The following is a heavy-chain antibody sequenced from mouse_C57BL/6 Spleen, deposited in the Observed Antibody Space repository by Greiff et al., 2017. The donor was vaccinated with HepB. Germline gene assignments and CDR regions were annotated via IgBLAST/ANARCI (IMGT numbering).Heavy chain of an antibody. CDR1: GYTFTDYY. D-gene: IGHD2-12*01. J-gene: IGHJ3*01. Sequence: QVQLQQSGAELVRPGASVKLSCKASGYTFTDYYINWVKQRPGQGLEWIARIYPGSGNTYYNEKFKGKATLTAEKSSSTAYMQLSSLTSEDSAVYFCARVYDVGWFAYWGQGTLVTVSA. CDR2: IYPGSGNT. CDR3: ARVYDVGWFAY. V-gene: IGHV1-76*01.